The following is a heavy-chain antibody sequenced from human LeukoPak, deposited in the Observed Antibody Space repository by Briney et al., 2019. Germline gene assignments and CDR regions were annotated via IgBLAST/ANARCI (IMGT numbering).Heavy chain of an antibody. J-gene: IGHJ5*02. CDR3: ARRAEYQPPNWFDP. D-gene: IGHD2-2*01. CDR2: IYYSGST. V-gene: IGHV4-39*01. CDR1: GGSISSSSYY. Sequence: SETLSLTCTVSGGSISSSSYYGGWIRQPPGKGLEWIGSIYYSGSTYYNPSLKSRVTISVDTSKNQFSLKLSSVTAADTAVYYCARRAEYQPPNWFDPWGQGTLVTVSS.